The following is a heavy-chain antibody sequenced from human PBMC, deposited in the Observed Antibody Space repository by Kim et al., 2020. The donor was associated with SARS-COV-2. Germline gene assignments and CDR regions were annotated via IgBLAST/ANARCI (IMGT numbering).Heavy chain of an antibody. CDR3: ARDRSVWIQLWLPGAFDI. Sequence: QGRVTITADESTSTAYMELSSLRSEDTAVYYCARDRSVWIQLWLPGAFDIWGQGTMVTVSS. D-gene: IGHD5-18*01. J-gene: IGHJ3*02. V-gene: IGHV1-69*01.